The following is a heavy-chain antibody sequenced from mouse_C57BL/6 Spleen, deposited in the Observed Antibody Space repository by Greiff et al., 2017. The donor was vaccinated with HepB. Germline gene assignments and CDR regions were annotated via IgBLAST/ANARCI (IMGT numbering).Heavy chain of an antibody. CDR3: ASRNGYGYFDV. Sequence: EVQLQQSGPELVKPGASVNLSCKASGYSFPDYNMNWVKQSNGKSLEWIELINPNYVTTSYNQKFKGKATLTVDQSSSTAYMQLNSLTSEDSAVYYCASRNGYGYFDVWGTGTTVTVSS. V-gene: IGHV1-39*01. CDR2: INPNYVTT. CDR1: GYSFPDYN. J-gene: IGHJ1*03.